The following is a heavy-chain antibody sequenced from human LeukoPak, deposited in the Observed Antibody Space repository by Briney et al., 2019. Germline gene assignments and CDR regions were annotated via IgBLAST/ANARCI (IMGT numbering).Heavy chain of an antibody. Sequence: GGSLRLSCAASGFTFSSYAMSWVRQAPGKGLEWVSAISGSAYSTYYADSVKGRFTISRDNSKNTLYLQMDSLRAEDTAVYYCAKETVAAPPIDYWGQGTLVTVSS. CDR2: ISGSAYST. J-gene: IGHJ4*02. V-gene: IGHV3-23*01. D-gene: IGHD6-19*01. CDR3: AKETVAAPPIDY. CDR1: GFTFSSYA.